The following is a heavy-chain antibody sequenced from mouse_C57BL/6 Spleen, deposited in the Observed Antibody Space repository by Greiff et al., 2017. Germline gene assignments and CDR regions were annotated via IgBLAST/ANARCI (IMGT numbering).Heavy chain of an antibody. CDR1: GYTFTSYW. Sequence: QVQLQQPGAELVMPGASVKLSCKASGYTFTSYWMHWVKQRPGQGLEWIGEIDPSDSYTNYNQKFKGKSTLTVDKSSSTAYMQLSSLTSEDSAVYYCARQATGDFDYWGQGTTLTVSS. J-gene: IGHJ2*01. V-gene: IGHV1-69*01. CDR2: IDPSDSYT. CDR3: ARQATGDFDY.